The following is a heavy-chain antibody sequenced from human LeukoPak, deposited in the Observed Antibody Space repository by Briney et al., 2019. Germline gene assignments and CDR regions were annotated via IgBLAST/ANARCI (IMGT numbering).Heavy chain of an antibody. CDR3: ARYSGGWPYYFDY. J-gene: IGHJ4*02. Sequence: SETLSLTCTVSGGSISSYYWSWIRQPPGKGLEWIGYIYYSGSTNYNPSLKSRVTISVDTSKNQFSLKLSSVTAADTAVYFCARYSGGWPYYFDYWGQGALVTVSS. D-gene: IGHD6-19*01. CDR2: IYYSGST. V-gene: IGHV4-59*01. CDR1: GGSISSYY.